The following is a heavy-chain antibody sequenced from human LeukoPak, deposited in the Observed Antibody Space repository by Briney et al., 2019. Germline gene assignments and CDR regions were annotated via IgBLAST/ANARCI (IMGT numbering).Heavy chain of an antibody. Sequence: PSETLALTCTVSGGSISSYYWSWIRQPPGKGLEWIGYIYYSGSTNYNPSLKSRVTISVDTSKNQFSLKLSSVTAADTAVYYCARVHGGGNFPFTAFDIWGQGTMVTVSS. CDR1: GGSISSYY. CDR2: IYYSGST. V-gene: IGHV4-59*01. CDR3: ARVHGGGNFPFTAFDI. J-gene: IGHJ3*02. D-gene: IGHD4-23*01.